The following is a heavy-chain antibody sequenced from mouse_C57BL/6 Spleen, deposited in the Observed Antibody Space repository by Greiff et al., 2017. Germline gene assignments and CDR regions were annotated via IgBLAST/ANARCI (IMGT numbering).Heavy chain of an antibody. CDR2: IPYNGSN. CDR3: ARGGGNAWYCDV. J-gene: IGHJ1*03. D-gene: IGHD2-1*01. Sequence: ESGPGLVKPFQSLSLTCSASGYSITSGFFWNWIRQFPGNKLERMGNIPYNGSNNYNPSLKNRMCIARDTAKNQFFLKFNAVTTEDTATYYCARGGGNAWYCDVWGTGTKVTVSS. V-gene: IGHV3-6*01. CDR1: GYSITSGFF.